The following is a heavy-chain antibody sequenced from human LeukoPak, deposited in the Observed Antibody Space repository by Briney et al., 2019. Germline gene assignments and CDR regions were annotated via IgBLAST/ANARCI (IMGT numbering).Heavy chain of an antibody. Sequence: GGSLRLSCIASGFALSNYYINWVRQAPGKGLEWVSVTYSGGSTYYADSVKGRFTISRDNSKNTLYLQMNSLRAEDTAVYYCARDPDVRAFDIWGQGTMVTVSS. V-gene: IGHV3-66*01. CDR1: GFALSNYY. CDR2: TYSGGST. J-gene: IGHJ3*02. CDR3: ARDPDVRAFDI.